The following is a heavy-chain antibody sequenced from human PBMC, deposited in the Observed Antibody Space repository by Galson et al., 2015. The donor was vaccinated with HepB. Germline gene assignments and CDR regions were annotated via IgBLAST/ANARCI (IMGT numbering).Heavy chain of an antibody. CDR3: TRVLSYSSSWYKSYYYYMDV. Sequence: SLRLSCAASGFTFGDYAMSWFRQAPGKGLEWVGFIRSKAYGGTTEYAASVKGRFTISRDDSKSIAYLQMNSLKTEDTAVYYCTRVLSYSSSWYKSYYYYMDVWGKGTTVTVSS. CDR2: IRSKAYGGTT. J-gene: IGHJ6*03. D-gene: IGHD6-13*01. CDR1: GFTFGDYA. V-gene: IGHV3-49*03.